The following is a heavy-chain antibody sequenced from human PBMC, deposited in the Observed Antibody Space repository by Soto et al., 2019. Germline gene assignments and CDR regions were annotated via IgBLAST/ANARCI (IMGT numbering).Heavy chain of an antibody. CDR3: ASHVNIAVAGTGIHY. V-gene: IGHV4-59*08. CDR2: IYYSGST. J-gene: IGHJ4*02. D-gene: IGHD6-19*01. CDR1: GASIRNYF. Sequence: SETLSLTCNVSGASIRNYFWNWIPQSPGKGLEWIGYIYYSGSTNYNPSLKSRVTISVDTSKNQLSLKVNSVTAADTAVYYCASHVNIAVAGTGIHYWGQGTPVTVSS.